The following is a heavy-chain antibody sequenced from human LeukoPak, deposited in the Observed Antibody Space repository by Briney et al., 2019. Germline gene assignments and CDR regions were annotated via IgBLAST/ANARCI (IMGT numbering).Heavy chain of an antibody. CDR1: GFTFSSYS. CDR3: ARVRFYYDSSGYYHPYDAFDI. Sequence: GGSLRLSCADSGFTFSSYSMNWVRQAPGKGLEWVSSVSSSSSYIYYADSVKGRFTISRDNAKNSLYLQMNSLRAEDTAVYYCARVRFYYDSSGYYHPYDAFDIWGQGKMVTLSS. V-gene: IGHV3-21*01. J-gene: IGHJ3*02. CDR2: VSSSSSYI. D-gene: IGHD3-22*01.